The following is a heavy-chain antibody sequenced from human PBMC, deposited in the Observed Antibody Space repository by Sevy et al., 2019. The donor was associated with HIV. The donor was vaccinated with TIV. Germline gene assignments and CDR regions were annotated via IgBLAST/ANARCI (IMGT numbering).Heavy chain of an antibody. V-gene: IGHV3-30*02. CDR1: GFTLSNYD. J-gene: IGHJ4*02. D-gene: IGHD5-12*01. CDR3: AKRGSKSGYALGY. Sequence: GGSLRLSCIESGFTLSNYDIHWVRQAAGKGLEWVAFIQYDGSIQYYADSVKGRFTISRDNSKNTLYLQMNSLRLEDTAIYYCAKRGSKSGYALGYWGQGTLVTVSS. CDR2: IQYDGSIQ.